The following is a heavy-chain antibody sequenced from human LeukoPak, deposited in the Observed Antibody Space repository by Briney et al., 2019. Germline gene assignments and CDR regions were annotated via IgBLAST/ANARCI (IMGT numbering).Heavy chain of an antibody. D-gene: IGHD1-14*01. V-gene: IGHV3-69-1*01. CDR1: GFTFDDYG. Sequence: GGSLRLSCAASGFTFDDYGMSWVRQAPGKGLEWVSSITRSSYIYYADSVKGRFTISRDNAKNSLYLQMNSLRAEDTAVYYCPRDLLRRKTLFDYWGQGTLVTVSS. J-gene: IGHJ4*02. CDR2: ITRSSYI. CDR3: PRDLLRRKTLFDY.